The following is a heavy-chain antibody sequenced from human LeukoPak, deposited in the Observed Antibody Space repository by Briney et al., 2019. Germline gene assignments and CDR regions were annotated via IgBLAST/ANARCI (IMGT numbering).Heavy chain of an antibody. Sequence: SVKVSCKASGGTFSSYAISWVRQAPGQGLEWMGGIIPIFGTANYAQKFQGRVTITADESTSTAYMELSSLRSEDTAVYYCATEYDSSGYYSFWGQGTLVTVSS. J-gene: IGHJ4*02. CDR2: IIPIFGTA. CDR3: ATEYDSSGYYSF. D-gene: IGHD3-22*01. V-gene: IGHV1-69*13. CDR1: GGTFSSYA.